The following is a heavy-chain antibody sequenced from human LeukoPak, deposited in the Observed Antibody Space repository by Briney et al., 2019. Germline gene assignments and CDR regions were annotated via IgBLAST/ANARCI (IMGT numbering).Heavy chain of an antibody. V-gene: IGHV4-39*07. CDR3: ARSDGYGLVDI. Sequence: SETLSLTCSVSGASFSSGSNYWGWLRQPPGTTLEWIGSIYSSGSTYYNSSLQSRVIIIINTPKNHFSLTLSSVTAADTAVYYCARSDGYGLVDIWGQGTMVTVS. CDR1: GASFSSGSNY. CDR2: IYSSGST. J-gene: IGHJ3*02. D-gene: IGHD3-10*01.